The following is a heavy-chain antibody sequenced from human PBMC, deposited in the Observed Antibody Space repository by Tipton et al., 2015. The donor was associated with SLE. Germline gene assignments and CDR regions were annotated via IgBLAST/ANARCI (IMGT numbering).Heavy chain of an antibody. D-gene: IGHD3-9*01. CDR1: RFTFDDYA. CDR3: ARQRGYYDSSTGTSYPPWNFDL. V-gene: IGHV4-38-2*01. J-gene: IGHJ2*01. Sequence: LRLSCAASRFTFDDYAMHWIRQSPGKGLEWIGSIHFSGNTYYSPSLRSRLTVSSDTSKNQFSLRLQSVTAADTAVYFCARQRGYYDSSTGTSYPPWNFDLWGRGTLVTVSS. CDR2: IHFSGNT.